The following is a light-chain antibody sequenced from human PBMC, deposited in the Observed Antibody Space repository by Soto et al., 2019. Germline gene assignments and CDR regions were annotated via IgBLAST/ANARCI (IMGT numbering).Light chain of an antibody. CDR3: SSYSGSNNFVV. V-gene: IGLV2-8*01. CDR1: SSDDGGYNY. CDR2: EVS. J-gene: IGLJ2*01. Sequence: QSALTQPPSASGSPGQSVTISCTGTSSDDGGYNYVSWYQQHPAKAPKLMIYEVSKRPSGVPDRFSGSKSGNTASLTVSGLQAEDEADYFCSSYSGSNNFVVFGGGTKLTVL.